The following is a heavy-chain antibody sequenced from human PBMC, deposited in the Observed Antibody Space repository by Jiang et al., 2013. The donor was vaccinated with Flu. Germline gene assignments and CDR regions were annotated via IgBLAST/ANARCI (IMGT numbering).Heavy chain of an antibody. J-gene: IGHJ5*02. CDR3: ARNQLRGSGSYAWFDP. CDR1: GGTFSSYA. Sequence: GAEVKKPGSSVKVSCKASGGTFSSYAISWVRQAPGQGLEWMGGIIPIFGTANYAQKFQGRVTITADESTSTAYMELSSLRSEDTAVYYCARNQLRGSGSYAWFDPWGQGTLVTVSS. V-gene: IGHV1-69*01. CDR2: IIPIFGTA. D-gene: IGHD3-10*01.